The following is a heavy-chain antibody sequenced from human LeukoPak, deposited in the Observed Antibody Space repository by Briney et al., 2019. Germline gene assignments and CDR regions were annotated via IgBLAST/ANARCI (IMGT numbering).Heavy chain of an antibody. V-gene: IGHV3-48*03. J-gene: IGHJ4*02. D-gene: IGHD3-22*01. CDR2: LFSGGSNI. CDR3: ARDPGYYYDSSGYQQGDY. Sequence: PGGSLRLSSAASGFTFSSYEMRWGRQAPGEGLGRVSYLFSGGSNIYYADSVKGRFTISRDNAKNSLYLQMNSLRAEDTAVYYCARDPGYYYDSSGYQQGDYWGQGTLVTVSS. CDR1: GFTFSSYE.